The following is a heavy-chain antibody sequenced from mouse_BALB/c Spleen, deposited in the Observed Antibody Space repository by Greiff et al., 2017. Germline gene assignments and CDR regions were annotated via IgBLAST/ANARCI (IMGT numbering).Heavy chain of an antibody. CDR3: VVTTAGRAMDY. CDR2: IYPGGGYT. D-gene: IGHD1-2*01. J-gene: IGHJ4*01. CDR1: GYTFTNYW. Sequence: QVHVKQSGAELVRPGTSVKISCKASGYTFTNYWLGWVKQRPGHGLEWIGDIYPGGGYTNYNEKFKGKATLTADTSSSTAYMQLSSLTSEDSAVYFCVVTTAGRAMDYWGQGTSVTVAS. V-gene: IGHV1-63*02.